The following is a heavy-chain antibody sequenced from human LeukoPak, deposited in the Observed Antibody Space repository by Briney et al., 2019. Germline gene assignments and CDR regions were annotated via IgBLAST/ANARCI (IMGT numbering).Heavy chain of an antibody. Sequence: SVEVSCKASGGTFSSYAISWVRQAPGQGLEWMGGIIPIFGTANYAQKFQGRVTITADESTSTAYMELSSLRSEDTAVYYCARDRATANAFDIWGQGTMVTVSS. CDR1: GGTFSSYA. J-gene: IGHJ3*02. CDR2: IIPIFGTA. CDR3: ARDRATANAFDI. D-gene: IGHD5-12*01. V-gene: IGHV1-69*13.